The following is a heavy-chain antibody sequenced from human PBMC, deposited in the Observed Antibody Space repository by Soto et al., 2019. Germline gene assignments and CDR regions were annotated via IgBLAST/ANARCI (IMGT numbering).Heavy chain of an antibody. CDR2: ISGSGGST. J-gene: IGHJ4*02. Sequence: PGGSLRLSCAASGFTFSSYAMSWVRQAPGKGLEWVSAISGSGGSTYYADSVKGRFTISRDNSKNTLYLQMNSLRAEDTAVYYCAKGSRDYGSGITPFLDYWGQGTLVTFSS. CDR3: AKGSRDYGSGITPFLDY. V-gene: IGHV3-23*01. CDR1: GFTFSSYA. D-gene: IGHD3-10*01.